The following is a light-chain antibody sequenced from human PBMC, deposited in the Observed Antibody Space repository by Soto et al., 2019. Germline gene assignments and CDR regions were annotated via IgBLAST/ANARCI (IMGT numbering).Light chain of an antibody. Sequence: EIVMTQSPATLSVSPGERATLSCRASQSFSSNLAWYQQKPGQAPRLLIYGASTRATDIPARFSGSGSGTEFTLTISSLQSEDFAVYYCQQYNNWPLAFGQGTRLEIK. V-gene: IGKV3-15*01. J-gene: IGKJ5*01. CDR2: GAS. CDR3: QQYNNWPLA. CDR1: QSFSSN.